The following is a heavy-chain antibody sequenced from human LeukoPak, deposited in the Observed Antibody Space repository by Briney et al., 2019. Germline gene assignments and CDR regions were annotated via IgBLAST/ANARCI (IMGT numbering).Heavy chain of an antibody. CDR2: IYYSGST. CDR1: GGSISSGDYY. J-gene: IGHJ3*02. CDR3: ARARSAAFDI. Sequence: SEALSLTCTVSGGSISSGDYYWSWIRQPPGKGLEWIGYIYYSGSTYYNPSLKSRVTISVDTSKNQFSLKLSSVTAADTAVYYCARARSAAFDIWGQGTMVTVSS. V-gene: IGHV4-30-4*01.